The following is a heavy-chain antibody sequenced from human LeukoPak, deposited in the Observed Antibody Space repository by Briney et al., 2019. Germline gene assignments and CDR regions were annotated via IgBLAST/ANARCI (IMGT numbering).Heavy chain of an antibody. Sequence: GGSLRLSCVVSGLTVSSNYMSWVRQAPGKGLEWVSVLYSGGNTYHADSVKGRFTISRDNSKNTLYLQMNSLRAEDTAVYYCARDETTVTTAIDYWGQGTLVTVSS. D-gene: IGHD4-11*01. J-gene: IGHJ4*02. CDR2: LYSGGNT. V-gene: IGHV3-53*01. CDR1: GLTVSSNY. CDR3: ARDETTVTTAIDY.